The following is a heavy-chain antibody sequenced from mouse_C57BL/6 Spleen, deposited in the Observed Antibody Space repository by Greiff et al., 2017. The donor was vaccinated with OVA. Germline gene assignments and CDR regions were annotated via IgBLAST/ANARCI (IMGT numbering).Heavy chain of an antibody. CDR1: GYTFTSYW. D-gene: IGHD5-2*01. CDR3: APNRDSYWYFDV. CDR2: INPSNGGT. J-gene: IGHJ1*03. Sequence: QVQLQQPGTELVKPGASSHLSCKASGYTFTSYWMHWVKQRPGQGLEWIGNINPSNGGTNYNEKFKIKATLTVDKSSSTAYMQLSSLTSEDSAVYYCAPNRDSYWYFDVWGTGTTVTVSS. V-gene: IGHV1-53*01.